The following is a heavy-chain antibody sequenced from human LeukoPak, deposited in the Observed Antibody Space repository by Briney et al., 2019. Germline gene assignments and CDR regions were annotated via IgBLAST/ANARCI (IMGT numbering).Heavy chain of an antibody. CDR3: ARAHDILLWFGELSFDY. J-gene: IGHJ4*02. CDR2: INPNSGGT. V-gene: IGHV1-2*02. Sequence: ASVKVSCKASGFTFTDYYMHWFRQAPGQGLEWMGWINPNSGGTNYAQKFQGRVTMTRDTSISTAYMELSRLRSDDTAVYYCARAHDILLWFGELSFDYWGQGTLVTVSS. CDR1: GFTFTDYY. D-gene: IGHD3-10*01.